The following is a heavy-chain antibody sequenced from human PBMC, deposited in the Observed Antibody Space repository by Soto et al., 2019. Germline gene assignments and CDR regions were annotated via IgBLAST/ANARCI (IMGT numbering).Heavy chain of an antibody. CDR3: ARDSKYDYIWGRYRDAFDI. D-gene: IGHD3-16*02. Sequence: GASVKVSCKASGGTFSSYTVSWVRQAPGQGLEWMGRIIPILGIANYARKIQGRVTITADKSTSTAYMELSSLRSEDTAVNYCARDSKYDYIWGRYRDAFDIWGQGTMVTVSS. CDR1: GGTFSSYT. CDR2: IIPILGIA. V-gene: IGHV1-69*04. J-gene: IGHJ3*02.